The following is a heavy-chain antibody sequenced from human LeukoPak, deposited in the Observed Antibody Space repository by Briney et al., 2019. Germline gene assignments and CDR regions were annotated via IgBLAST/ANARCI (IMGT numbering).Heavy chain of an antibody. CDR1: GGSVSSGSYY. J-gene: IGHJ4*02. V-gene: IGHV4-61*01. CDR2: IYYSGST. Sequence: SETLSLTCTVSGGSVSSGSYYLSWIRQPPGKGLEWIGYIYYSGSTNYNPSLKSRVTISVDTSKNQFSLKLSSVTAADTAVYYCARELRYYDSSGYNYFDYWGQGTLVTVSS. D-gene: IGHD3-22*01. CDR3: ARELRYYDSSGYNYFDY.